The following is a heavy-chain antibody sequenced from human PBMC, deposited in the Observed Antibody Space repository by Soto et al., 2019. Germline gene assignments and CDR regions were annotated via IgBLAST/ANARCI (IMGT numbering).Heavy chain of an antibody. J-gene: IGHJ4*02. CDR3: ARGQDYYDSRGYNAY. Sequence: ASVKVSWKASGYTFTSYDINWVRQASGQGLEWMGWMNPNSGNQGSAQKFQGRVTMTRSTSINTAYMELSSLRSEDTAVYYCARGQDYYDSRGYNAYWGQGTPVTVSS. CDR2: MNPNSGNQ. CDR1: GYTFTSYD. D-gene: IGHD3-22*01. V-gene: IGHV1-8*01.